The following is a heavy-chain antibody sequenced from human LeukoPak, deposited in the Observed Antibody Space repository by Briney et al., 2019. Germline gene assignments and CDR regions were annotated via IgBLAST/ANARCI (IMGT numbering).Heavy chain of an antibody. J-gene: IGHJ4*02. Sequence: SVKVSCKASGGTFSSYAISWVRQAPGQGLEWMGGIIPIFGTANYAQKFQGRVTITADKSTSTAYMELSSLTSEDTAVYYCARANEHYYAGDYWGQGTLVTVSS. CDR1: GGTFSSYA. V-gene: IGHV1-69*06. CDR2: IIPIFGTA. D-gene: IGHD3-10*01. CDR3: ARANEHYYAGDY.